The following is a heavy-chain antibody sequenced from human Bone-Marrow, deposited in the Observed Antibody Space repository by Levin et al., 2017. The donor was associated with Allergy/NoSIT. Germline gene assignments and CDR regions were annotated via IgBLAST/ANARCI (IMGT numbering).Heavy chain of an antibody. CDR2: INYSGST. D-gene: IGHD3-3*01. V-gene: IGHV4-34*01. CDR1: DDIFGGYY. Sequence: SETLSLTCAVYDDIFGGYYWSWIRQPPGKGLEWIGDINYSGSTTYNPSLQSRVTMSVDSSKKEISLNLRSVTAADTAIYFCARVAYNYWSGYLMDVWGKGTTVTVSS. J-gene: IGHJ6*04. CDR3: ARVAYNYWSGYLMDV.